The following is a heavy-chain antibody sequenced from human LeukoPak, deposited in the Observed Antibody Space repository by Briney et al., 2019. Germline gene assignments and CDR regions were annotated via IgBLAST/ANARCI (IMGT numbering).Heavy chain of an antibody. D-gene: IGHD2-2*01. Sequence: PGGSLRLSCAASGFTFSSYSMNWARQAPGKGLEWVSSISISTNYIYYADAVRGRFTISRDNAKNSLYLQMNSLRAEDTAVYYCARAERYCSSTNCLNFDYWGQGTLVTVSS. CDR1: GFTFSSYS. V-gene: IGHV3-21*01. CDR2: ISISTNYI. J-gene: IGHJ4*02. CDR3: ARAERYCSSTNCLNFDY.